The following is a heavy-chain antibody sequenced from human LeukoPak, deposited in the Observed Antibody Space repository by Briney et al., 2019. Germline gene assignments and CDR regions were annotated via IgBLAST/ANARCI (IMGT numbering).Heavy chain of an antibody. J-gene: IGHJ4*02. D-gene: IGHD3-9*01. CDR3: ASAYYDILGGHFDY. Sequence: SETLSLTCTVSGGSISAYYWSWIRQPPGKGLEWIGYVSYGGSTKSNSSLKSRVSISVDTSKDHFSLKLSSVTAADTAVYYCASAYYDILGGHFDYWGQGTLVTVSS. V-gene: IGHV4-59*01. CDR2: VSYGGST. CDR1: GGSISAYY.